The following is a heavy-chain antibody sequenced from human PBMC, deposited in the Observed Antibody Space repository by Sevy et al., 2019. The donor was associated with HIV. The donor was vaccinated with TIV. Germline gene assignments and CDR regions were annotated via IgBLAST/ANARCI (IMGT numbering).Heavy chain of an antibody. J-gene: IGHJ6*03. V-gene: IGHV4-59*01. D-gene: IGHD6-13*01. CDR2: IYYNSGGT. Sequence: SETLSLTCTVSGGSISSYYWSWIRQSPGKGLEWIGDIYYNSGGTNYNPSLNSRVTISVDTYKNQFSLKLSSVTAADTAVYYCARGTAAAAPAYYYWYYMDVWAKGTTVTVSS. CDR1: GGSISSYY. CDR3: ARGTAAAAPAYYYWYYMDV.